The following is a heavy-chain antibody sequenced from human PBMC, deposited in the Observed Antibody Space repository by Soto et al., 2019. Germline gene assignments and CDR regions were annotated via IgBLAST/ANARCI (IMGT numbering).Heavy chain of an antibody. V-gene: IGHV3-72*01. CDR2: SANKLNSYTT. CDR1: GFTFSDQY. J-gene: IGHJ3*02. Sequence: EVQLVESGGGLAQPGGSLRLSCVASGFTFSDQYIDWVRQAPGKGLEGVGRSANKLNSYTTEYAASVKGRLTISIDDSKNSMSLHKNSLKNEETDVCSCTKGYSGLSIYAFDIWGQGTMVTVSS. D-gene: IGHD3-3*02. CDR3: TKGYSGLSIYAFDI.